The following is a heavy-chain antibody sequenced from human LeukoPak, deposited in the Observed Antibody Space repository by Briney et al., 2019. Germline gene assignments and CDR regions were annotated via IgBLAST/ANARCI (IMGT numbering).Heavy chain of an antibody. D-gene: IGHD3-9*01. CDR1: GFTFSSYA. Sequence: GGSLRLSCAASGFTFSSYAMHWVRQAPGKGLEWVAVISYDGSNKYYADSVKGRFTISRDNSKNTLYLQMNSLRAEDTAVYYCARDIQFDWPSANWFDPWGQGTPVTVSS. J-gene: IGHJ5*02. CDR2: ISYDGSNK. V-gene: IGHV3-30*04. CDR3: ARDIQFDWPSANWFDP.